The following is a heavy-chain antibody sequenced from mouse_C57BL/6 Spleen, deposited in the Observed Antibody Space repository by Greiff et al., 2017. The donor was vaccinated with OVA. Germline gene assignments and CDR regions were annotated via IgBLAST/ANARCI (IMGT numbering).Heavy chain of an antibody. CDR2: IDPSDSYT. V-gene: IGHV1-69*01. CDR1: GYTFTSYW. CDR3: ARGDDYLAWFAY. D-gene: IGHD2-4*01. J-gene: IGHJ3*01. Sequence: QVQLQQPGAELVMPGASVKLSCKASGYTFTSYWMHWVKQRPGQGLEWIGEIDPSDSYTNYNQKFKGKSTLTVDKSSSTAYMQLSSLTSEDSAVYYGARGDDYLAWFAYWGQGTLVTVSA.